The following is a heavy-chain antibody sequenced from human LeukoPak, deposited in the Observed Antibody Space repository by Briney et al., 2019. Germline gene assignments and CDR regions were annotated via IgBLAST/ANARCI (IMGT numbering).Heavy chain of an antibody. CDR1: GGSISSSSYY. CDR2: IYYTGST. J-gene: IGHJ5*02. D-gene: IGHD3-22*01. V-gene: IGHV4-30-4*08. Sequence: SETLSLTCTVSGGSISSSSYYWGWIRQPPGKGLEWIGYIYYTGSTYYSPSLRSRITISVDTPKNQFSLKLRSVTAADTAVYYCARGPYYDTSGSMNWFNPWGQGTLVTVSS. CDR3: ARGPYYDTSGSMNWFNP.